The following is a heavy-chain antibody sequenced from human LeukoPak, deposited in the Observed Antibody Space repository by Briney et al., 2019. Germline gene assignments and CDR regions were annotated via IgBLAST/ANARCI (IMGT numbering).Heavy chain of an antibody. CDR1: GFTFSSYS. CDR3: ARTTVFDY. Sequence: GGSLRLSCATSGFTFSSYSMSWVRKAPGKGLEWVSYISSSGSTIYYAASVKGRFIISRDNARKSVSLQMNSLRDEDTAVYYCARTTVFDYWGQGTLVTVSS. J-gene: IGHJ4*02. V-gene: IGHV3-48*02. CDR2: ISSSGSTI. D-gene: IGHD1-14*01.